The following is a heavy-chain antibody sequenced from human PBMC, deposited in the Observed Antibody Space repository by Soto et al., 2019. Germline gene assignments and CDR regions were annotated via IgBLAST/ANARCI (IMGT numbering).Heavy chain of an antibody. CDR2: ISYDGSNK. J-gene: IGHJ6*02. CDR3: ARDKIVVVPAATRRDYYGMDV. CDR1: GFTFSSYA. Sequence: GGSLRLSCAASGFTFSSYAMHWVRQAPGKGLEWVAVISYDGSNKYYADSVKGRFTISRDNSKNTLYLQMNSLRAEDTAVYYCARDKIVVVPAATRRDYYGMDVWGQGTTVTVSS. V-gene: IGHV3-30-3*01. D-gene: IGHD2-2*01.